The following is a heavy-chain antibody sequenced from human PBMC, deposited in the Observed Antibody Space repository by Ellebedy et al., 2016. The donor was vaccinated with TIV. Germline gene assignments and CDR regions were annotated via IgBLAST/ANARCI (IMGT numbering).Heavy chain of an antibody. CDR3: AREGAYGDYSQVSFPFDP. V-gene: IGHV3-7*03. CDR2: IRQEGSEK. J-gene: IGHJ5*02. Sequence: GGSLRLSCAASGFTFSSYWMSWVRQAPGEGLEWVASIRQEGSEKYYVDSVKGRFTISRDNAKKSLYLQMNSLRAEDTAVYFCAREGAYGDYSQVSFPFDPWGQGTLVTVSS. CDR1: GFTFSSYW. D-gene: IGHD4-17*01.